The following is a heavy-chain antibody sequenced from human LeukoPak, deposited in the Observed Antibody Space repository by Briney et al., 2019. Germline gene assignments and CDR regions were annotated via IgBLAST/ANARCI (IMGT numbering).Heavy chain of an antibody. Sequence: SVKVSCKASGGTFSSYAISWVRQAPGQGLEWMGRIIPILGIANYAQKFQGRVTITADKSTSTAYMELSSLRSEDTAAYYCAREVVVAARGGFDPWGQGTLVTVSS. D-gene: IGHD2-15*01. CDR2: IIPILGIA. J-gene: IGHJ5*02. V-gene: IGHV1-69*04. CDR3: AREVVVAARGGFDP. CDR1: GGTFSSYA.